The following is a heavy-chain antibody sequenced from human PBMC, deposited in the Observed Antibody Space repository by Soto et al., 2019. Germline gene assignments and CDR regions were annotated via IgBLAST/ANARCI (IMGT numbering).Heavy chain of an antibody. CDR1: GGTFSSYA. CDR2: IIPIFGTA. Sequence: SVKVSCTASGGTFSSYAISWVRQAPGQGLEWMGGIIPIFGTANYAQKFQGRVTITADESTSTAYMELSSLRSEDTAVYYCAKATATGGGAFDICGQGTMVTVSS. D-gene: IGHD2-8*02. J-gene: IGHJ3*02. CDR3: AKATATGGGAFDI. V-gene: IGHV1-69*13.